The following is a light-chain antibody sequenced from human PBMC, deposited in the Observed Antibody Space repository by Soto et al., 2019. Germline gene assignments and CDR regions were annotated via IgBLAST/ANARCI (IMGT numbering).Light chain of an antibody. J-gene: IGKJ1*01. Sequence: EIVMTQSPATLSVSLGERATLSCRASQSVSTNLAWYQQKPGQAPRLLIYGASTRATGIPDRFSGSGSGTEFSLTINSLQSEDFAVYYCHHYNNWWAFGQGTKVDIK. V-gene: IGKV3-15*01. CDR3: HHYNNWWA. CDR2: GAS. CDR1: QSVSTN.